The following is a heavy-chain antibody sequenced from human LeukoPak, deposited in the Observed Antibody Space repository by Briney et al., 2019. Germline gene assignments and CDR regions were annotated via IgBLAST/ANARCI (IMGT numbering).Heavy chain of an antibody. CDR2: IYYSGST. CDR1: GGSISSGGYY. CDR3: ARGDNWNYDY. J-gene: IGHJ4*02. V-gene: IGHV4-31*03. D-gene: IGHD1-20*01. Sequence: PSRTLSLTCTVSGGSISSGGYYWSWIRQHPGKGLEWIGYIYYSGSTYYNPSLKSRVTISVDTSKNQFSLKLSSVTAADTAVYYCARGDNWNYDYWGQGTLVTVSS.